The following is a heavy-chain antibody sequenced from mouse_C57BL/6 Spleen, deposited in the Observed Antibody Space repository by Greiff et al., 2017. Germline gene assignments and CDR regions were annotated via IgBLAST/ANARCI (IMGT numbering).Heavy chain of an antibody. Sequence: VQLLQSGAELVKPGASVKLSCKASGYTFTEYTIYWVKQRPGQGLEWIGWFYPGSGSIKYNEKFKDKATLSADKSSSTFYMELSRLTDEDSAVYFGARHEEGGLNGNYAFAYWGQGTLVTVSA. D-gene: IGHD2-1*01. CDR3: ARHEEGGLNGNYAFAY. CDR2: FYPGSGSI. V-gene: IGHV1-62-2*01. J-gene: IGHJ3*01. CDR1: GYTFTEYT.